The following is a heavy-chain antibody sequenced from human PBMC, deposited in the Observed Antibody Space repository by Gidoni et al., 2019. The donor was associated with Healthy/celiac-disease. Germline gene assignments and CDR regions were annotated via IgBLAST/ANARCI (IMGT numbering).Heavy chain of an antibody. J-gene: IGHJ4*02. D-gene: IGHD3-22*01. CDR1: GYTFTSYY. V-gene: IGHV1-46*01. CDR3: ARDLQRMDYYDRDDY. CDR2: INPSGGST. Sequence: QVQLVQSGAEVKKPGASVKVSCKASGYTFTSYYMHWVRQAPGQGLEWMGIINPSGGSTSYAQKFQGRVTMTRDTSTSTVYMELSSLRSEDTAVYYCARDLQRMDYYDRDDYWGQGTLVTVSS.